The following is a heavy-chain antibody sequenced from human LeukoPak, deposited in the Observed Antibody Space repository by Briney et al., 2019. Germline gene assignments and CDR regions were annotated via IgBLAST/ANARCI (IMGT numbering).Heavy chain of an antibody. D-gene: IGHD2-15*01. J-gene: IGHJ4*02. CDR3: AKDGRGCWSGYFDY. V-gene: IGHV3-33*06. Sequence: GKSLRLSCSASGFSFSTYVIHWVRQAPGKGLDWVAVIWHDGSAQFYGDSVKGRFSISRDDSKSTVYLQMDSLRVEDTAVYYCAKDGRGCWSGYFDYWGQGTLVTVS. CDR2: IWHDGSAQ. CDR1: GFSFSTYV.